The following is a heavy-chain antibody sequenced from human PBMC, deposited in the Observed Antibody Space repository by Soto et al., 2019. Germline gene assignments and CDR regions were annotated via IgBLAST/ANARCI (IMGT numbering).Heavy chain of an antibody. J-gene: IGHJ5*02. Sequence: EVQLVESGGGLVQPGGSLRLSCAASGFTFSSYWMNWVRQAPGKGLEWVANIKQDGSEKYYVDSVKGRFTISRDNAKNSLYLQMNSLRAEETAVYYCARDIAVAGNRFDPWGQGTLVTVSS. V-gene: IGHV3-7*03. D-gene: IGHD6-19*01. CDR2: IKQDGSEK. CDR1: GFTFSSYW. CDR3: ARDIAVAGNRFDP.